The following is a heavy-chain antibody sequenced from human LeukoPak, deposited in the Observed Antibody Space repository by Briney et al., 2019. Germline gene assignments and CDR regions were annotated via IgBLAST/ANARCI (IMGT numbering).Heavy chain of an antibody. CDR3: ARADFTYYDFWSGYHGAFDI. V-gene: IGHV3-66*01. Sequence: GGSLRLSCAASGFSSSNYAMSWVRQAPGKGLEWVSVIYSGGSTYYADSVKGRFTISRDNSKNTLYLQMNSLRAEDTAVYYCARADFTYYDFWSGYHGAFDIWGQGTMVTVSS. CDR1: GFSSSNYA. J-gene: IGHJ3*02. CDR2: IYSGGST. D-gene: IGHD3-3*01.